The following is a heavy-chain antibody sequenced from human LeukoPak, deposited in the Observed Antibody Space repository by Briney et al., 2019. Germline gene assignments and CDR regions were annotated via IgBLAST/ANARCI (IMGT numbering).Heavy chain of an antibody. CDR2: INPDGTST. CDR3: ARDQGGQLVHLDY. Sequence: GGSLRLSCAASGFTFSVYWMHWVRHVPGKGLVWVARINPDGTSTTYADSVKGRFTISRDNAKNTMYLQMSSLGAEDMAVYYCARDQGGQLVHLDYWGQGTLVTVSS. CDR1: GFTFSVYW. J-gene: IGHJ4*02. V-gene: IGHV3-74*01. D-gene: IGHD6-13*01.